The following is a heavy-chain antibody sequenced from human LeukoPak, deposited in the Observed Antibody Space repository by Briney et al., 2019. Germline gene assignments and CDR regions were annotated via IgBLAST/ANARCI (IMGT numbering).Heavy chain of an antibody. CDR2: INLDGSDK. J-gene: IGHJ4*02. CDR3: ARGYSGWFDN. Sequence: PLGSLRLSCAASGYSFSIYWMSWVRQAPGKGLEWLANINLDGSDKNYVDSVKGRFTISRDNAKNSLYLQMTSLRTEDTAVYYCARGYSGWFDNWGQGNLVTVSS. V-gene: IGHV3-7*04. CDR1: GYSFSIYW. D-gene: IGHD6-19*01.